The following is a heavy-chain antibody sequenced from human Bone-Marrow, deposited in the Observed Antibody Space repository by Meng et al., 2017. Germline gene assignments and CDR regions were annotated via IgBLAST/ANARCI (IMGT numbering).Heavy chain of an antibody. CDR1: GGTFSSYA. CDR2: IIPIFGTA. J-gene: IGHJ4*02. CDR3: ARDDSEYGSGSYYNVGAGY. D-gene: IGHD3-10*01. V-gene: IGHV1-69*13. Sequence: SVKVSCEASGGTFSSYAISWVRQAPGQGLEWMGGIIPIFGTANYAQKFQGRVTITADESTSTAYMELSSLRSEDTAVYYCARDDSEYGSGSYYNVGAGYWGQGTLVTVSS.